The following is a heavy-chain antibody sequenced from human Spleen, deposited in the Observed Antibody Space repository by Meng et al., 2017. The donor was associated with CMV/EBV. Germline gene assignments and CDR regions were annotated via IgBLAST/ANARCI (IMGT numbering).Heavy chain of an antibody. J-gene: IGHJ6*02. CDR3: AREGADTGGYYYYYYGMDV. CDR1: GGSVTIGSYY. D-gene: IGHD3-16*01. CDR2: IYYSGST. Sequence: SETLSLTCTVSGGSVTIGSYYWSWIRQPPGKGLEWLGYIYYSGSTNYNPNPSLESRVSISADTSKNQFSLRLSSVTAADTAVYYCAREGADTGGYYYYYYGMDVWGQGTTVTVSS. V-gene: IGHV4-61*01.